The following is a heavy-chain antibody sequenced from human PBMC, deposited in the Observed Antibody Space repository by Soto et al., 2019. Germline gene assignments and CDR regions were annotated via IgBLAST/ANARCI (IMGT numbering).Heavy chain of an antibody. CDR1: GFTFSSYW. V-gene: IGHV3-74*03. J-gene: IGHJ3*02. D-gene: IGHD6-13*01. Sequence: EVQLVESGGGLVQLGGSLRLSCAASGFTFSSYWMHWVRQAPGKGLVWVSRINSDGSSTTYADSVKGRFTISRDNAKNTLYLQMNTLRAEDTAVYYCARELASAGTEKRAFDIWGQGTMVTVSS. CDR3: ARELASAGTEKRAFDI. CDR2: INSDGSST.